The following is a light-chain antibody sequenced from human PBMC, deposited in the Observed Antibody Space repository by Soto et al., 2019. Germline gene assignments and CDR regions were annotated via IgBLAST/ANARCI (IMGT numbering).Light chain of an antibody. CDR1: QSVLYSSNNKNY. CDR2: WAS. V-gene: IGKV4-1*01. CDR3: QQYYTTPPMYT. Sequence: VMTQSPDSLAVSLGERATINCKSSQSVLYSSNNKNYLAWYQQKPGQPPKLLIYWASTRESGVPDRFSGSGSGTDFTLTISSLQAEDVAVYYCQQYYTTPPMYTFGQGTKVDIK. J-gene: IGKJ2*01.